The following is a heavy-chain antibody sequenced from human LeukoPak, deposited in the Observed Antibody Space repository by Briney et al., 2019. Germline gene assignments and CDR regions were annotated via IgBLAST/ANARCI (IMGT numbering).Heavy chain of an antibody. Sequence: GSVKLSCKASGFTFTSYGISWVRQAPGQGLEWMGRISAYSGNKNYAQKLQGRVTMTTDTSTSTAYMEMRSLRAEDTAVYYCARDTIYGDYEANYWGQGTLVTVSS. J-gene: IGHJ4*02. CDR2: ISAYSGNK. V-gene: IGHV1-18*01. CDR3: ARDTIYGDYEANY. CDR1: GFTFTSYG. D-gene: IGHD4-17*01.